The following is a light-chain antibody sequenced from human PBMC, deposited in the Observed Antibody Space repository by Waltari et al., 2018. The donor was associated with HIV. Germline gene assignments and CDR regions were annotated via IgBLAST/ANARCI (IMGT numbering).Light chain of an antibody. CDR1: QGIGDL. J-gene: IGKJ1*01. V-gene: IGKV1-5*03. Sequence: DIQMTQSPSTLSASVGDRVTITCRASQGIGDLLAWYQQKPGKAPKLLIYRASSLESGVPSSFSGSGSGTQFTLTISSLQPDDFATYYCQHYNTFRWTFGQGTKVEIK. CDR3: QHYNTFRWT. CDR2: RAS.